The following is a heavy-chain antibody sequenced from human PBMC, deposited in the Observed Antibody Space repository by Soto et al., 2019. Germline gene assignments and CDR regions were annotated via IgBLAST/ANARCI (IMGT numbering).Heavy chain of an antibody. J-gene: IGHJ4*02. CDR2: IDTSNGNT. D-gene: IGHD2-2*01. CDR1: GYTFSSYA. Sequence: ASVKVSCKASGYTFSSYAISWVRQAPGQGLEWMGWIDTSNGNTNYAQNFQGRVTLTTDTSTTTVFMELRSLRSDDTALYYCARCSTSCYSGFEYWDKGPLVTVSS. CDR3: ARCSTSCYSGFEY. V-gene: IGHV1-18*01.